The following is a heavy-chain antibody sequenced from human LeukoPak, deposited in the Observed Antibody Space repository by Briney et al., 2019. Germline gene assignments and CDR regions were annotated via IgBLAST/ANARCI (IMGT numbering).Heavy chain of an antibody. Sequence: PGGSLRLSCAASGFTFSSYGMHWVRQAPGKGLEWVAVIWYDGSNKYYADSVKGRFTISRDNSKNTLYLQMNSLRAEDTAVYYCARGDYGDYNTYYFDYWGQGTLVTVSS. J-gene: IGHJ4*02. CDR1: GFTFSSYG. CDR2: IWYDGSNK. CDR3: ARGDYGDYNTYYFDY. D-gene: IGHD4-17*01. V-gene: IGHV3-33*08.